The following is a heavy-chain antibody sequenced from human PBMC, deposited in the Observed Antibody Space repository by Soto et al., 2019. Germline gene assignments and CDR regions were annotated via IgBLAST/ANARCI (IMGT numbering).Heavy chain of an antibody. D-gene: IGHD6-19*01. CDR2: IYYSGST. CDR3: ARTFPGIAVAVPGRWFDP. V-gene: IGHV4-59*01. CDR1: GGSISSYY. J-gene: IGHJ5*02. Sequence: PSETLSLTCTVSGGSISSYYWSWIRQPPGKGLEWIGYIYYSGSTNYNPSLKSRVTISVDTSKNQFSLKLSSVTAADTAVYYCARTFPGIAVAVPGRWFDPWGQGTLVTVS.